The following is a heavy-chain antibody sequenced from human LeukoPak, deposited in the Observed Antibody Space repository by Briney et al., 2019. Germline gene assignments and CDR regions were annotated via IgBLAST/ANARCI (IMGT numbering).Heavy chain of an antibody. Sequence: SETLSLTCTVSGGSISSSSYYWGWIRQPPGKGLEWVGRIYYSGSTYYNPSLKSRVTISVDTSKNQFSLKLSSVTAADTAVYYCARIRTGYSSGWPNWKVDYWGQGTLVTVSS. CDR1: GGSISSSSYY. J-gene: IGHJ4*02. CDR3: ARIRTGYSSGWPNWKVDY. V-gene: IGHV4-39*01. CDR2: IYYSGST. D-gene: IGHD6-19*01.